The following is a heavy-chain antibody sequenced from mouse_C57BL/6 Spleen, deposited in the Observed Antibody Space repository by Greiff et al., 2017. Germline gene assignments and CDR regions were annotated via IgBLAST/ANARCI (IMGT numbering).Heavy chain of an antibody. CDR3: ARARGDVFDY. V-gene: IGHV1-52*01. CDR1: GYTFTSYW. Sequence: QVQLQQPGAELVRPGSSVKLSCKASGYTFTSYWMHWVKQRPIQGLEWIGNIDPSDSETHYNQKFKDKATLTVEKYSSTAYMQLRSLTSEDSAVYYCARARGDVFDYWGQGTTLTVSS. J-gene: IGHJ2*01. D-gene: IGHD3-1*01. CDR2: IDPSDSET.